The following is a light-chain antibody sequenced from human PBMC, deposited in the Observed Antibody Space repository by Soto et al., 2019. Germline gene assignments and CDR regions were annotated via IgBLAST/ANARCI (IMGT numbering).Light chain of an antibody. J-gene: IGKJ2*01. V-gene: IGKV1-5*03. Sequence: DLQMTQSPSTLSASVGDRVTITCRASQRISSWLAWYQQKPGKAPNLLIYKASNLESGVPSRFSGSGSGTEFTLTINSLQPDDFASYYCQQYNSYPYTFGQGTKLEIK. CDR2: KAS. CDR1: QRISSW. CDR3: QQYNSYPYT.